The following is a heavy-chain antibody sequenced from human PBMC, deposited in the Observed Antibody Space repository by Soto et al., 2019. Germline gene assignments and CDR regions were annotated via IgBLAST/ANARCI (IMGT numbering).Heavy chain of an antibody. Sequence: GASVKVSCRASGYTFTSYGISWVRQAPGQGLEWMGWISAYNGNTNYAQKLQGRVTMTTDTPTSTAYMELRSLTSDDTAVYYCASDHAKSTRWYYYGMDVSGQGTKV. V-gene: IGHV1-18*04. D-gene: IGHD2-2*01. CDR3: ASDHAKSTRWYYYGMDV. CDR2: ISAYNGNT. CDR1: GYTFTSYG. J-gene: IGHJ6*02.